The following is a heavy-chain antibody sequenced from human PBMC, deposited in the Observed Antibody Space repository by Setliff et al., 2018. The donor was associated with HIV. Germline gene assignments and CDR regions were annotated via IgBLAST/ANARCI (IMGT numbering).Heavy chain of an antibody. Sequence: SETLSLTCTVSGGSISSSGYYWGWIRQPPGKGLEWIGNMYYRGSTYYNPSLKSRVIISVDTSKNQFSLKLSSVTAEDTAVYYCARGEPTYYYDSSGYFGAFDIWGQGTMVTVSS. CDR1: GGSISSSGYY. V-gene: IGHV4-39*07. CDR3: ARGEPTYYYDSSGYFGAFDI. D-gene: IGHD3-22*01. J-gene: IGHJ3*02. CDR2: MYYRGST.